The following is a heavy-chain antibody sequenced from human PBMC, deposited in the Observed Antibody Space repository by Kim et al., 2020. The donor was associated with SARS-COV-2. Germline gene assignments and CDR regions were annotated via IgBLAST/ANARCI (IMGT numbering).Heavy chain of an antibody. Sequence: SDRNYADAVKGRFTISRDNAKNSRSLQMNSLRAEDTAVYYCGRGLWVDYWGQGTLVTVSS. CDR2: SDR. V-gene: IGHV3-11*05. J-gene: IGHJ4*02. D-gene: IGHD2-21*01. CDR3: GRGLWVDY.